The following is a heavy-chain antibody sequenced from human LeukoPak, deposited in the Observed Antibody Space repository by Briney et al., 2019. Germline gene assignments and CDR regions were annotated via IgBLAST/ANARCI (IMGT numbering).Heavy chain of an antibody. J-gene: IGHJ4*02. CDR1: GXIFSSYG. D-gene: IGHD3-10*01. V-gene: IGHV3-21*01. CDR3: ATEGRGVHFDS. Sequence: KSGGSLRLSCAASGXIFSSYGMNWVRQAPGKGLEWVASIDTTSYTYYTDSVKGRLTISRDNAKISLYPQMNSLRAEDTAVYYCATEGRGVHFDSWGQGTLVTVSS. CDR2: IDTTSYT.